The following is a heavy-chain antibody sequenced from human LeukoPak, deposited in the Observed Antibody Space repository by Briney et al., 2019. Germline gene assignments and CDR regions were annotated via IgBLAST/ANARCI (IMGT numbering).Heavy chain of an antibody. J-gene: IGHJ4*02. D-gene: IGHD3-9*01. CDR3: ARAGGRRYFDWLLFVPFDY. CDR1: GYTFIDYY. V-gene: IGHV1-2*02. Sequence: ASVKVSCKASGYTFIDYYIHWVRQAPGQGLEWMGWINPHSGGTNYAQKLQGRVTMTTDTSTSTAYMELRSLRSDDTAVYYCARAGGRRYFDWLLFVPFDYWGQGTLVTVSS. CDR2: INPHSGGT.